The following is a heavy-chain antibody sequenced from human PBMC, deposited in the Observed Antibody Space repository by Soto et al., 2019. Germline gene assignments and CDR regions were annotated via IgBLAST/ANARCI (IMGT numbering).Heavy chain of an antibody. Sequence: QVQLQQWGAGLLKPSETLSLTCAVYGGSFSGYYWSWVRQSPGKGLEWIGEINPTGGTNYNPSLKSRVTISVDTSKDQFSLQLSSVTAADTAVYYCARTRATPASRNLDYWGQGTLDTVSS. CDR3: ARTRATPASRNLDY. V-gene: IGHV4-34*01. D-gene: IGHD1-1*01. CDR1: GGSFSGYY. CDR2: INPTGGT. J-gene: IGHJ4*02.